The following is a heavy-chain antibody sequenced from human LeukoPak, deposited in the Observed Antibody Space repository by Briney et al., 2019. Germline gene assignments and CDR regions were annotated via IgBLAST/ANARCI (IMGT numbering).Heavy chain of an antibody. V-gene: IGHV4-4*07. Sequence: PSETLSLTCTVSGGSISSYYWSWIRQPAGKGLEWIGRIYTSRSTNYNPSLKSRVTMSVDTSKNQFSVKLSSVTAADTAVYYCARVKGKAAAGTWYFDLWGRGTLVTVSS. CDR2: IYTSRST. CDR1: GGSISSYY. D-gene: IGHD6-13*01. J-gene: IGHJ2*01. CDR3: ARVKGKAAAGTWYFDL.